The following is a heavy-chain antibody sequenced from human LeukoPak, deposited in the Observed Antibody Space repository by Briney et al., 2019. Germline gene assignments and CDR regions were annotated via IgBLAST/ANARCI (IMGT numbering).Heavy chain of an antibody. CDR1: GYTLTELS. Sequence: ASVKVSCKVSGYTLTELSMHWVRQAPGKGLEWMGGFDPEDGETIYAQKFQGRVTMTEDTSTDTAYMELSSLRSEDTAVYYCATRYYGSGSYYNARPPQNWYFDLWGRGTLVTVSS. J-gene: IGHJ2*01. CDR2: FDPEDGET. D-gene: IGHD3-10*01. CDR3: ATRYYGSGSYYNARPPQNWYFDL. V-gene: IGHV1-24*01.